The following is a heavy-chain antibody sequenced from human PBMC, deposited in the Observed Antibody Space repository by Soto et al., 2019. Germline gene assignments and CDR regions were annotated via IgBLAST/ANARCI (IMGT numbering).Heavy chain of an antibody. CDR3: AKSRSRGSYTQAFDY. J-gene: IGHJ4*02. V-gene: IGHV3-9*01. CDR1: GFTFDDYA. D-gene: IGHD1-26*01. Sequence: EVQLVESGGGLVQPGRSLRLSCAASGFTFDDYAMHWVRQATGKGLEWVSGISWNSGSIGYADSVKGRFTISRDNAKNSLYLQMNSLRAEDTALYYCAKSRSRGSYTQAFDYWGQGTLVTVSS. CDR2: ISWNSGSI.